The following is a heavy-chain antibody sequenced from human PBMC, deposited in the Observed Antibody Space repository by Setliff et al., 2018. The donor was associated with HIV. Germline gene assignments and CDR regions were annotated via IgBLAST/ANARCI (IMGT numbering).Heavy chain of an antibody. V-gene: IGHV4-59*01. J-gene: IGHJ4*02. CDR3: ARDSGYYDSSGYYSYSHYFDY. CDR1: GGSISSYY. Sequence: SETLSLTCTVSGGSISSYYWSWIRQPPGKGLEWIGYIYYRGSTNYNPSLKSRVTISVDTSKNQFSLKLSSVTAADTAVYYCARDSGYYDSSGYYSYSHYFDYWGQGTLVTVSS. CDR2: IYYRGST. D-gene: IGHD3-22*01.